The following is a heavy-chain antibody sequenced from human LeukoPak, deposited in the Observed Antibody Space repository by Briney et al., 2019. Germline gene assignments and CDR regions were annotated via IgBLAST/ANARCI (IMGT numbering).Heavy chain of an antibody. Sequence: ASVKVSCKVSGYTLTELSMHWVRQAPGKGLEWMGGFDPEDGETIYAQKFQGRVTMTEDTSTDTAYMELSSLRSEDTAVYYCATDLTVTDAFDIWGQGTMVTVSS. D-gene: IGHD4-17*01. CDR2: FDPEDGET. J-gene: IGHJ3*02. V-gene: IGHV1-24*01. CDR3: ATDLTVTDAFDI. CDR1: GYTLTELS.